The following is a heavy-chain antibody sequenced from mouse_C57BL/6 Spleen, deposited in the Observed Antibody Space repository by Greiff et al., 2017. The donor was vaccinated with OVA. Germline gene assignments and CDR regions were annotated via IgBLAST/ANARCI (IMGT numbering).Heavy chain of an antibody. V-gene: IGHV3-1*01. CDR1: GYSITSGYD. Sequence: EVQVVESGPGMVKPSQSLSLTCTVSGYSITSGYDWHWIRHFPGNKLEWMGYISYSGSPNYNPSLKSRISITHNTSKNHFFLKLTSVTTEDTATYYCARGDYGSSYGWYFDVWGTGTTVTVSA. D-gene: IGHD1-1*01. CDR2: ISYSGSP. CDR3: ARGDYGSSYGWYFDV. J-gene: IGHJ1*03.